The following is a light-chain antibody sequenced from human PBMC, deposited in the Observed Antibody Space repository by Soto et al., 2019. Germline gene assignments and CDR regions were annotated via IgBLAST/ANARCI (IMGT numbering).Light chain of an antibody. V-gene: IGLV2-14*01. CDR2: EVS. CDR1: SSDVGRYNY. Sequence: QSALTQLASVSASPGQSITISCAGTSSDVGRYNYVSWYQQYPGKAPKLMIYEVSNRPSGVSNRFSGSKSGSTASLTISGLQAEDEADYYCSSFTTSTTGVFGGGTKLTVL. CDR3: SSFTTSTTGV. J-gene: IGLJ3*02.